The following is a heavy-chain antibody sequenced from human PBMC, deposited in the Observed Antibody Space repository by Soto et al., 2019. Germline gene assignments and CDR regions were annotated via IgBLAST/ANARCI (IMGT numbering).Heavy chain of an antibody. CDR1: GFSFDDYA. Sequence: EVQLVESGGGLVQPGRSLRLSCAGFGFSFDDYAMNWVRQAPGKGLEWVSGISWNSGSVGYADSVKGRFTISRDNAKNSLYLQMNSLRTEDTALYYCAKGSKGLVRPFVDCWGQGPLVTVSS. D-gene: IGHD6-19*01. V-gene: IGHV3-9*01. CDR3: AKGSKGLVRPFVDC. J-gene: IGHJ4*02. CDR2: ISWNSGSV.